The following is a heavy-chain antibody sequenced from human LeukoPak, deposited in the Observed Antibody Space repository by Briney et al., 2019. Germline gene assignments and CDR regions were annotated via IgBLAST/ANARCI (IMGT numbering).Heavy chain of an antibody. V-gene: IGHV3-74*01. CDR3: AKGCSSTSCAIEFDS. Sequence: GGSLRLSCAASGFTFSSYWMHWVRQAPGMGLVWVSRISGDGSTTSYADSVKGRFTISRDNAKNTLYLQMNSLRAEDTALYYCAKGCSSTSCAIEFDSWGQGTLVTVSS. CDR1: GFTFSSYW. J-gene: IGHJ4*02. D-gene: IGHD2-2*01. CDR2: ISGDGSTT.